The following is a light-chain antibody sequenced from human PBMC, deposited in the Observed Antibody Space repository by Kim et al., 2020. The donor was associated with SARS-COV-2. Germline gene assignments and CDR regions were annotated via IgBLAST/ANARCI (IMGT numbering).Light chain of an antibody. Sequence: LTCNLSSGYSNYKVDWYQQRPGKGPRFVMRVGTGGIVGSKGDGIPDRFSVLGSGLNRYLTIKNIQEEDESDYHCGADHGSGSNFVVFGGGTQLTVL. CDR2: VGTGGIVG. V-gene: IGLV9-49*01. CDR1: SGYSNYK. J-gene: IGLJ2*01. CDR3: GADHGSGSNFVV.